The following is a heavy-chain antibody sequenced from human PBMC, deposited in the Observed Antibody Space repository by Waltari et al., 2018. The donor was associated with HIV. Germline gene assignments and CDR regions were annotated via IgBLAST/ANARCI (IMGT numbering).Heavy chain of an antibody. CDR3: ARGPGQASSEAFDF. CDR2: IYFTGTT. CDR1: GASISSSY. V-gene: IGHV4-4*07. D-gene: IGHD2-21*01. J-gene: IGHJ3*01. Sequence: QVQLQESGPGLVKSSESLSLTCTVSGASISSSYWSWIRQPAGKGLEWIGRIYFTGTTNYNPSLKGRFTMSVDTSKNQFSLKVSSVTAADTAVFYCARGPGQASSEAFDFWGQGTLVTVSS.